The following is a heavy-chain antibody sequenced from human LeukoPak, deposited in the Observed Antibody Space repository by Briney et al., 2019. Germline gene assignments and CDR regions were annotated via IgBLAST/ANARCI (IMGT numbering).Heavy chain of an antibody. Sequence: GGSLRLSCAASGFTFSSYWMSWVRQAPGKGLEWVANIKQDGSEKYYVDSVKGRFTISRDNAKNSLYLQMNSLRAEDTAVYYCARARARSFSMAQGVIPVIYFDYWGQGTLVTVSS. CDR2: IKQDGSEK. CDR1: GFTFSSYW. V-gene: IGHV3-7*01. CDR3: ARARARSFSMAQGVIPVIYFDY. D-gene: IGHD3-10*01. J-gene: IGHJ4*02.